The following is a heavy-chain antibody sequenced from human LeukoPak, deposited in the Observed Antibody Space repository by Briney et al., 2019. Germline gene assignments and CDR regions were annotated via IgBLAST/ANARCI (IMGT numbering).Heavy chain of an antibody. V-gene: IGHV1-69*05. CDR1: GGPFINSA. J-gene: IGHJ4*02. CDR3: ARTIVGAYTGAYYFDY. Sequence: GASVKVSCKTSGGPFINSAISWVRQAPGQGLEWMGGIIPIFGTANYAQKFQGRVTITTDESTSTAYMELSSLRSEDTAVYYCARTIVGAYTGAYYFDYWGQGTLVTVSS. CDR2: IIPIFGTA. D-gene: IGHD1-26*01.